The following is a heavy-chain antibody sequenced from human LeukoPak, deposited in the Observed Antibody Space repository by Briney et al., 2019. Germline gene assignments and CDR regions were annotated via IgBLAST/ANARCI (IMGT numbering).Heavy chain of an antibody. J-gene: IGHJ2*01. CDR3: AKGGSYWYFDL. Sequence: PSETLSLTCTVSGGSISSYYWSWIRQPPGKGLEWIGYIYYSGSINYNPSLKSRVTISVDTSKNQFSLKLSSVTAADTAVYYCAKGGSYWYFDLWGRGTLVTVSS. V-gene: IGHV4-59*01. CDR1: GGSISSYY. D-gene: IGHD1-26*01. CDR2: IYYSGSI.